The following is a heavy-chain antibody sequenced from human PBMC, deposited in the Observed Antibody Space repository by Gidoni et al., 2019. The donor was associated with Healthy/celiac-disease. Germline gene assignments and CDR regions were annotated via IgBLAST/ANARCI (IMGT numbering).Heavy chain of an antibody. V-gene: IGHV3-21*01. Sequence: EVQLVESGGGLVKPGGSLRLSCAASGFTFGSYSMNWVRQAPGKGLEWVSSISSSSSYIYYAGSVKGRFTISRDNAKNSLYLQMNSLRAEDTAVYYCARGGADYGDFTFDYWGQGTLVTVSS. J-gene: IGHJ4*02. D-gene: IGHD4-17*01. CDR2: ISSSSSYI. CDR1: GFTFGSYS. CDR3: ARGGADYGDFTFDY.